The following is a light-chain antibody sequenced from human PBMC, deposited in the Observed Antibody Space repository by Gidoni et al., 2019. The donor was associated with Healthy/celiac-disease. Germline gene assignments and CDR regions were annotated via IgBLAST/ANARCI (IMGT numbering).Light chain of an antibody. CDR1: QSISSY. V-gene: IGKV1-39*01. J-gene: IGKJ2*01. Sequence: DFQMTQSPSSLSGAVGERFTITCRASQSISSYLDWYQQKPGKAPKLLIYAASSLESGVPSRFSGSGSGTDFTLTISSLQPEDFATYYCQQSYSTPYTFGQGTKLEIK. CDR3: QQSYSTPYT. CDR2: AAS.